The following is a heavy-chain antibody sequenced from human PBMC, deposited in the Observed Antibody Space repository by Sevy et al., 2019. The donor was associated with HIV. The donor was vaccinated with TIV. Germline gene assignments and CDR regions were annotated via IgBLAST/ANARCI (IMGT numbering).Heavy chain of an antibody. CDR3: AKDQTLYYDFWSGYYTGSGYYYYYGMDV. CDR1: GFTFSSYA. J-gene: IGHJ6*02. Sequence: GGSLRLSCAASGFTFSSYAMSWVRQAPGKGLEWVSAISGSGGSTYYADSVKGRFTISRDNSKNTLYLQMNSLRAEDTAVYYVAKDQTLYYDFWSGYYTGSGYYYYYGMDVWGQGTTVTVSS. V-gene: IGHV3-23*01. D-gene: IGHD3-3*01. CDR2: ISGSGGST.